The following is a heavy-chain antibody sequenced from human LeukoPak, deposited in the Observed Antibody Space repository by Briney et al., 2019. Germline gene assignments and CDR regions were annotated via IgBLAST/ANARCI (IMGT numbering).Heavy chain of an antibody. CDR2: INQDGSVK. CDR1: GFTFSDAW. V-gene: IGHV3-7*01. D-gene: IGHD6-6*01. J-gene: IGHJ4*02. CDR3: ARIGYSSSSLDY. Sequence: GGSLRLSCTASGFTFSDAWMSWVRQAPGRGLEWVANINQDGSVKYYVDSVKGRFTISRDNAKNSQYLQMNSLRVEDTAVYYCARIGYSSSSLDYWGQGTLVTVSS.